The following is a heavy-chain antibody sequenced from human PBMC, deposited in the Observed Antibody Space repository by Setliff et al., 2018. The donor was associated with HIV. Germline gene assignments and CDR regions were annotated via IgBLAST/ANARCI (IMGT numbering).Heavy chain of an antibody. V-gene: IGHV3-23*01. D-gene: IGHD2-15*01. J-gene: IGHJ4*01. CDR2: ISGSGGST. Sequence: GGPLRLSCAASGFTFNTYAMSWVRQAPGKGLEWVSVISGSGGSTFYADSVKGRFTISRDNSKNTLYLQMNGLRVEDTAVYYCAKDGVSGGAYPPYYFDYWGHGTLVTVSS. CDR3: AKDGVSGGAYPPYYFDY. CDR1: GFTFNTYA.